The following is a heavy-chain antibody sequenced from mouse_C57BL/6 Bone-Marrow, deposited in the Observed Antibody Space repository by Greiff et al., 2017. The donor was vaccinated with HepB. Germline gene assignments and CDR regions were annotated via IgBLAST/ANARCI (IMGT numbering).Heavy chain of an antibody. CDR2: IYPRSGNT. V-gene: IGHV1-81*01. J-gene: IGHJ1*03. Sequence: QVQLKQSGAELARPGASVKLSCKASGYTFTSYGISWVKQRTGQGLEWIGEIYPRSGNTYYNEKFKGKATLTADKSSSTAYMELRSLTSEDSAVYFSARILYYYGSRLWYFDVWGTGTTVTVSS. CDR1: GYTFTSYG. D-gene: IGHD1-1*01. CDR3: ARILYYYGSRLWYFDV.